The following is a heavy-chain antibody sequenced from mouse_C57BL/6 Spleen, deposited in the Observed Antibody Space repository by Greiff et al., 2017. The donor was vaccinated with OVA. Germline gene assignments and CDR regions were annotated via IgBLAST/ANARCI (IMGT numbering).Heavy chain of an antibody. D-gene: IGHD2-2*01. CDR3: TRAYGYDGYFDV. J-gene: IGHJ1*03. V-gene: IGHV1-5*01. Sequence: VHVKQSGTVLARPGASVKMSCKTSGYTFTSYWMHWVKQRPGQGLEWIGAIYPGNSDTSYNQKFKGKAKLTAVTSASTAYMELSSLTNEDSAVYYCTRAYGYDGYFDVWGTGTTVTVSA. CDR1: GYTFTSYW. CDR2: IYPGNSDT.